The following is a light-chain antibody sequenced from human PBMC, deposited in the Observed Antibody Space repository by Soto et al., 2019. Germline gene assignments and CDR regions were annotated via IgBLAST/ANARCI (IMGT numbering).Light chain of an antibody. Sequence: EIVLTQSPATLSLSPGERATLSCRASQSISSYLAWYQQKLGQAPRLLIYDASNKATGVPARFSGSGSGTDFTLTISSLEPEDFAVYYCQQRSNWPLTFGQGPRLDIK. CDR1: QSISSY. CDR3: QQRSNWPLT. CDR2: DAS. J-gene: IGKJ5*01. V-gene: IGKV3-11*01.